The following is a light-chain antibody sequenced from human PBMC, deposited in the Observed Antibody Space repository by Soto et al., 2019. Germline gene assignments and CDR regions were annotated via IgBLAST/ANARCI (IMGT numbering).Light chain of an antibody. CDR1: STNIGAGYD. J-gene: IGLJ2*01. CDR2: DNN. CDR3: QSYDSSLTVV. Sequence: QSVLTQPTSVSGAPGQRVTISCTGSSTNIGAGYDVHWYQQLPGTAPKLLIYDNNNRPSGVPDRFSGSKSGTSASLAITGLQAEDEADYYCQSYDSSLTVVFGGGTKLTVL. V-gene: IGLV1-40*01.